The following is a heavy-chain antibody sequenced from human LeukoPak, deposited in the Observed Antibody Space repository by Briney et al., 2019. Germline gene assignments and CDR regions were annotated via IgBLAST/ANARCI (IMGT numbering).Heavy chain of an antibody. CDR2: ISGSGGST. J-gene: IGHJ4*02. CDR3: AKGDDFWSGYGGGYFDY. V-gene: IGHV3-23*01. Sequence: GGSLRLSCAASGFTFSSYAMSWVRQAPGKGLEWVSAISGSGGSTYYADSVKGRFTISRDNSKNTLYLQMNSLRAEDTAVYYCAKGDDFWSGYGGGYFDYWGQGTLVTVSS. D-gene: IGHD3-3*01. CDR1: GFTFSSYA.